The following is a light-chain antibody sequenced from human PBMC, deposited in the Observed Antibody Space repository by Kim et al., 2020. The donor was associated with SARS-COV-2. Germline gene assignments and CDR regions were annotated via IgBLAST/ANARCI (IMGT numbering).Light chain of an antibody. CDR1: QSISSY. V-gene: IGKV1-39*01. CDR3: QQSYSTLLT. CDR2: AAS. Sequence: ASVGDRVTVTCRASQSISSYLNWYQQKPGKAPKLLIYAASSLQSGVPSRFSGSGSGTDFTLTISSLQPEDFATYYCQQSYSTLLTFGGGTKVDIK. J-gene: IGKJ4*01.